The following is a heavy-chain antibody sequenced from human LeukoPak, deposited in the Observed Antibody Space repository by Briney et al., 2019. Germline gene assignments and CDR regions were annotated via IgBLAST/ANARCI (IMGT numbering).Heavy chain of an antibody. Sequence: GESLKISCKGSGYSFTSYWIGWVRQMPGKGLEWMAVIYPGDSDTKYSPSFQGHITISPDSSSTTAYLQWSSLKASDTAIYYCARSSDSSGYYDYFDYWGQGTLVTVSS. J-gene: IGHJ4*02. D-gene: IGHD3-22*01. CDR2: IYPGDSDT. CDR1: GYSFTSYW. V-gene: IGHV5-51*01. CDR3: ARSSDSSGYYDYFDY.